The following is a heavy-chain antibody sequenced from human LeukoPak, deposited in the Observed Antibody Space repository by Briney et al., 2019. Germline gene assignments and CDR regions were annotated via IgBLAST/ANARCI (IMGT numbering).Heavy chain of an antibody. D-gene: IGHD6-19*01. CDR3: AKDQIGWAPGYVSGPLDQ. J-gene: IGHJ4*02. CDR1: GFSFTMYG. Sequence: GRSLRLSCAASGFSFTMYGIHWVRQAPGKGLEWVAVISTDGNNEYYANSVKGRFTISRDNSKNTVYLQMTSLRTEDTAVYYCAKDQIGWAPGYVSGPLDQWGQGTLVTVSS. CDR2: ISTDGNNE. V-gene: IGHV3-30*18.